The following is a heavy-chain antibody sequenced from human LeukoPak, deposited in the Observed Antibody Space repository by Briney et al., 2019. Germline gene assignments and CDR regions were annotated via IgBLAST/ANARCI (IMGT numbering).Heavy chain of an antibody. J-gene: IGHJ3*02. CDR1: GFIFTNAW. V-gene: IGHV1-46*01. CDR3: AKEPGTGGFDI. D-gene: IGHD4-23*01. CDR2: INLSDGTR. Sequence: PGGSLRLSCAASGFIFTNAWMNWVRQAPGQGLEWMGVINLSDGTRNNAQKLQGRITMTRDTSTSTAYMELSSLRPEDTAMYFCAKEPGTGGFDIWGQGTMVTVS.